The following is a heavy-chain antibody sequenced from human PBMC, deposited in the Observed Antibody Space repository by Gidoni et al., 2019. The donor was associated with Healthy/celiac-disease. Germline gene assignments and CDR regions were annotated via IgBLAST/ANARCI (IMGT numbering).Heavy chain of an antibody. CDR3: ARVTGQWLVLGGFDY. CDR2: IYHSGST. D-gene: IGHD6-19*01. Sequence: QVQLQESGPGLVKPSETLSLTCTVSGYSISSGYYWGWIRPPPGKGLEWIGSIYHSGSTYYNPSLKSRVTISVDTSKNQFSLKLSSVTAADTAVYYCARVTGQWLVLGGFDYWGQGTLVTVSS. V-gene: IGHV4-38-2*02. CDR1: GYSISSGYY. J-gene: IGHJ4*02.